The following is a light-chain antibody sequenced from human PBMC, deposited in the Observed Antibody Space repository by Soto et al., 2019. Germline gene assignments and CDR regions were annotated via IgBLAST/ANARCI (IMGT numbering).Light chain of an antibody. CDR3: QQSYSTPWT. J-gene: IGKJ1*01. CDR1: QNIKTY. Sequence: DIQMTQSPSSLSASVGERVTITCRPSQNIKTYLNWYQQKPGKAPKLLIYAASSLQSGVPSRFSGSGSGTDFTLTISSLQPEDFATYYCQQSYSTPWTFGQGTKVEIK. V-gene: IGKV1-39*01. CDR2: AAS.